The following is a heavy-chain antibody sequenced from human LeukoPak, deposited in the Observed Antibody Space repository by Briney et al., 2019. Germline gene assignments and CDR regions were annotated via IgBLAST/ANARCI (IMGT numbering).Heavy chain of an antibody. Sequence: GGSLRLPCAASGFTFSSYAMSWVRQAPGKGLEWVSVIYSGGSTCYADSVKGRFTISRDNSKNTLYLQMNSLRAEDTAVYYCAELGITMIGGVWGKGTTVTISS. CDR3: AELGITMIGGV. CDR2: IYSGGST. CDR1: GFTFSSYA. D-gene: IGHD3-10*02. J-gene: IGHJ6*04. V-gene: IGHV3-23*03.